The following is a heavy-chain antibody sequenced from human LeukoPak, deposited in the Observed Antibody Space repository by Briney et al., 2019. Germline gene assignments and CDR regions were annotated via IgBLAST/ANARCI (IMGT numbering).Heavy chain of an antibody. V-gene: IGHV1-46*01. CDR3: ARDLRYYGSGTSPYFDY. CDR1: GYTFTSYA. Sequence: ASVKVSCKASGYTFTSYAMNWVRQAPGQGLEWMGIINPTGGSTSYAQKFQGRVTMTRDMSTSTVYMELSSLRSEDTAMYYCARDLRYYGSGTSPYFDYWGQGTVVTVSS. CDR2: INPTGGST. D-gene: IGHD3-10*01. J-gene: IGHJ4*02.